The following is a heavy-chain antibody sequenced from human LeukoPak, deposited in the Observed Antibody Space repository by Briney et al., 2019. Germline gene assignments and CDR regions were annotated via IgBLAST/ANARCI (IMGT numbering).Heavy chain of an antibody. CDR1: GGSISSGRYY. CDR3: ARDSLSYCGGDCYSIGGDY. CDR2: IYHSGST. D-gene: IGHD2-21*01. J-gene: IGHJ4*02. Sequence: PSETLSLTCTVSGGSISSGRYYWGWIRQPPGKGLEWIGYIYHSGSTYYNPSLKSRVTISVDRSKNQFSLKLSSVTAADTAVYYCARDSLSYCGGDCYSIGGDYWGQGTLVTVSS. V-gene: IGHV4-30-2*01.